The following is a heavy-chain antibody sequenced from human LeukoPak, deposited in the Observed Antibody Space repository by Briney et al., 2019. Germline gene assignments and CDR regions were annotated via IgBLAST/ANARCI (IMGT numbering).Heavy chain of an antibody. J-gene: IGHJ4*02. D-gene: IGHD4-17*01. V-gene: IGHV2-5*01. Sequence: SGPTLLKPTQTLTLTCTFSGFSLSTSGVGVGWIRQPPGKALEWLALIYWNSDYRYSPSLKSRLTITKDTSKNQVVLKMTNMDPADTGTYFCAHYGDYRFLYYFDYWGQGALVTVSS. CDR2: IYWNSDY. CDR3: AHYGDYRFLYYFDY. CDR1: GFSLSTSGVG.